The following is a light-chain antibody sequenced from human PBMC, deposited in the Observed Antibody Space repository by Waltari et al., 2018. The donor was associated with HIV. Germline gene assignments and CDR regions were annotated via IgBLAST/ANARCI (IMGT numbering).Light chain of an antibody. CDR2: DAS. CDR1: QSVSSY. Sequence: EIVLTQPPATLSLSPGERDTLSCRASQSVSSYLAWYQQNPGQAPRLLIYDASNRATGIPARFSGSGSGTDFTLTISSLEPEDFAVYYCQQRSNSPRTFGQGTKVEFK. J-gene: IGKJ1*01. V-gene: IGKV3-11*01. CDR3: QQRSNSPRT.